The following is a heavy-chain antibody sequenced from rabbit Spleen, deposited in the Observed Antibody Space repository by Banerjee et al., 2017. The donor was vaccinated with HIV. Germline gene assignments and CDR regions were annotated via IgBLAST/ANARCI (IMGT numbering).Heavy chain of an antibody. CDR2: IDAGSSTFT. D-gene: IGHD1-1*01. CDR3: ARDTSSSFSSYGMDL. J-gene: IGHJ6*01. CDR1: GFSFSSYG. V-gene: IGHV1S40*01. Sequence: QSLEESGGDLVKPGASLTLTCTASGFSFSSYGVSWVRQAPGKGLEWIACIDAGSSTFTYYATWAKGRFTISKSSSTTVTLQMTRLTAADTATYFCARDTSSSFSSYGMDLWAQAPWSPS.